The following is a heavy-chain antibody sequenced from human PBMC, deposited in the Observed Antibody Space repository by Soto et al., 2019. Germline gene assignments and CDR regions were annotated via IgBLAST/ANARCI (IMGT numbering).Heavy chain of an antibody. CDR1: GFTFSSYG. D-gene: IGHD2-8*02. V-gene: IGHV3-33*01. CDR3: ARGRLGTGFDY. Sequence: GGSLRLSCAASGFTFSSYGMHWVRQAPGKGLEWVAVIWYDGSNKYYADSVKGRFTISRDNSKNTLYLQMNSLRVEDTAVYYCARGRLGTGFDYWGQGTLVTVSS. J-gene: IGHJ4*02. CDR2: IWYDGSNK.